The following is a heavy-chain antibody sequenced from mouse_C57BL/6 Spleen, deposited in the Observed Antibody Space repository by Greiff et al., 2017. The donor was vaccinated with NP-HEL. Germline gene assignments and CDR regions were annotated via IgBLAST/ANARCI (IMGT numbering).Heavy chain of an antibody. CDR3: ARAPYYYGSSNPYYFDY. V-gene: IGHV1-55*01. D-gene: IGHD1-1*01. CDR2: IYPGSGST. J-gene: IGHJ2*01. CDR1: GYTFTSYW. Sequence: QVQLQQPGAELVKPGASVKMSCKASGYTFTSYWITWVKQRPGQGLEWIGDIYPGSGSTNYNEKFKSKATLTVDTSSSTAYMQLSSLTSEDSAVYYCARAPYYYGSSNPYYFDYWGQGTTLTVSS.